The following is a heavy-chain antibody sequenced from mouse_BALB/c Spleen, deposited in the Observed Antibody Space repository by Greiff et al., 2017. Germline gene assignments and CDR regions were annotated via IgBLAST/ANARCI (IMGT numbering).Heavy chain of an antibody. D-gene: IGHD4-1*01. CDR1: GFTFSSYA. CDR3: ARGRWDVGGFAY. CDR2: ISSGGSYT. V-gene: IGHV5-9-4*01. J-gene: IGHJ3*01. Sequence: DVHLVESGGGLVKPGGSLKLSCAASGFTFSSYAMSWVRQSPEKRLEWVAEISSGGSYTYYPDTVTGRFTISRDNAKNTLYLEMSSLRSEDTAMYYCARGRWDVGGFAYWGQGTLVTVSA.